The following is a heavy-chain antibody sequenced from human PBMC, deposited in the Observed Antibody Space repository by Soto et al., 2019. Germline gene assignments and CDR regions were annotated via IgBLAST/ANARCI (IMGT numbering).Heavy chain of an antibody. J-gene: IGHJ4*02. CDR2: ISGSDDST. Sequence: EVPLLESGGGLVQPGESLRLSCAASGFTFSSYAMSWVRQAPGKGLEWVSVISGSDDSTYYADSVKGRFTISRDNSKNTLYLQMNSLRAEDTAVYYCAKRSSSSTSDYWGQGTLVTVSS. CDR1: GFTFSSYA. CDR3: AKRSSSSTSDY. D-gene: IGHD6-6*01. V-gene: IGHV3-23*01.